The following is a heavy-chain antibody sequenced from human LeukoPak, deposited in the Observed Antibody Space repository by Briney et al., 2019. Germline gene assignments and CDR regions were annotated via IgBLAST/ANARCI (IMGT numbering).Heavy chain of an antibody. Sequence: GGSLRLSCAASGFTFSNYWMHWVRQAPGKGLVWVSRINTDGSRTNHADSVKGRFTISRDNAKNTLYLQMNSLRAEDTAVYYCASDLYGAGYWGQGTLVTVSP. J-gene: IGHJ4*02. V-gene: IGHV3-74*01. D-gene: IGHD4-17*01. CDR1: GFTFSNYW. CDR2: INTDGSRT. CDR3: ASDLYGAGY.